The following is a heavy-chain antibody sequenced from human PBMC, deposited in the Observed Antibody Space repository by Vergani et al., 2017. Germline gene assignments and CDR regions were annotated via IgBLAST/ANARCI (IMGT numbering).Heavy chain of an antibody. J-gene: IGHJ6*02. CDR2: ISGSGGST. Sequence: EVQLEESGGGLVLPGRSLRLSCAASGFTFNHYAMNWVRQAPGKGLEWVSGISGSGGSTYYAGSVKGRFTISRDSSKNTLYLQMNSLSAGDTAVYYCAKANPRNSGYDYLYYYHAMDVWGQGTTVTVSS. CDR1: GFTFNHYA. CDR3: AKANPRNSGYDYLYYYHAMDV. D-gene: IGHD5-12*01. V-gene: IGHV3-23*04.